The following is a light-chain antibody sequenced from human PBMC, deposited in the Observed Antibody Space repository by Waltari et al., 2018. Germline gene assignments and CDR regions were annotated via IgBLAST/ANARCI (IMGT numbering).Light chain of an antibody. CDR1: TNNIGTYA. J-gene: IGLJ2*01. CDR2: GDS. CDR3: STWDYNLSAVV. V-gene: IGLV1-44*01. Sequence: QSALTQEASVSGTVGQRVTLACAGDTNNIGTYAVGWYQQTFHGPPKTVMLGDSLPSGIPDRFSASKSWTTIFLTSSGLQPEDEGDYYCSTWDYNLSAVVFGGGTKLTVL.